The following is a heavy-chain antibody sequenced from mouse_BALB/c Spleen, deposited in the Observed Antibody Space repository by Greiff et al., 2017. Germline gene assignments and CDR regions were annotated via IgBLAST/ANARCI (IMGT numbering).Heavy chain of an antibody. Sequence: EVKLQESGPGLVKPSQSLSLTCTVTGYSITSDYAWNWIRQFPGNKLEWMGYISYSGSTSYNPSLKSRISITRDTSKNQFFLQLNSVTTEDTATYYCARYDYGSSYVDFDVWGAGTTVTVSS. D-gene: IGHD1-1*01. CDR1: GYSITSDYA. CDR3: ARYDYGSSYVDFDV. CDR2: ISYSGST. J-gene: IGHJ1*01. V-gene: IGHV3-2*02.